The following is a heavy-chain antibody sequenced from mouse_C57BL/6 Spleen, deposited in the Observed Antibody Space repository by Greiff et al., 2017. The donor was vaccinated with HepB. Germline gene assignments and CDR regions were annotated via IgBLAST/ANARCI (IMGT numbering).Heavy chain of an antibody. J-gene: IGHJ4*01. CDR1: GFTFSSYA. V-gene: IGHV5-9-1*02. Sequence: EVKLMESGEGLVKPGGSLKLSCAASGFTFSSYAMSWVRQTPEKRLEWVAYISSGGDYIYYADTVKGRFTISRDNARNTLYLQMSSLKSEDTAMYYCTRDGDQGAMDYWGQGTSVTVSS. CDR3: TRDGDQGAMDY. D-gene: IGHD2-3*01. CDR2: ISSGGDYI.